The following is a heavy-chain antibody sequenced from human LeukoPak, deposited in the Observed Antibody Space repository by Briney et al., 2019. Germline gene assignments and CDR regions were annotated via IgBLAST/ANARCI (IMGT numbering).Heavy chain of an antibody. J-gene: IGHJ3*02. V-gene: IGHV4-34*01. CDR3: ARVPLDI. Sequence: SETLSLTCAVYGGSFSGYYWSWIRQPPGKGLEWIGEINHSGSTNYNPSLKSRVTISVDTSKNQFSLKLSSVTAADTAVYYCARVPLDIWGQGTMVTVSS. CDR2: INHSGST. CDR1: GGSFSGYY.